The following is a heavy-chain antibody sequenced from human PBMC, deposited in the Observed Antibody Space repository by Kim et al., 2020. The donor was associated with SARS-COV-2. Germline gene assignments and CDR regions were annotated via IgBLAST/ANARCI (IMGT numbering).Heavy chain of an antibody. CDR2: IHYTGST. V-gene: IGHV4-59*01. CDR1: GGSIGSYF. D-gene: IGHD6-13*01. Sequence: SETLSLTCSVSGGSIGSYFWSWIRQPPGKGLEWIGYIHYTGSTNYKSSLKSRVSMSVDTSNNRFSLHLYSLTAADTAVYYCARGFSSSGPIDYWGQGTLVTVSS. CDR3: ARGFSSSGPIDY. J-gene: IGHJ4*02.